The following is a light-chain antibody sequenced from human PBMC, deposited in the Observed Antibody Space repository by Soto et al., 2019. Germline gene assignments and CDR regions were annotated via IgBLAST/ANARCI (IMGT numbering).Light chain of an antibody. Sequence: IRMNQAPAALAVSVGDRVTISCGASQTISSWLAWYQQKPGKAPKLLIYKASTLKSGVPSRFSGSGSGTEFTLTISSLQPDDFATYYCQQYTIYSDAFGQGTKVDI. CDR3: QQYTIYSDA. V-gene: IGKV1-5*03. CDR1: QTISSW. J-gene: IGKJ1*01. CDR2: KAS.